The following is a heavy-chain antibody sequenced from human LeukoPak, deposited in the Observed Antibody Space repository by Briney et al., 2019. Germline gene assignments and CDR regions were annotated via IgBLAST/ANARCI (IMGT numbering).Heavy chain of an antibody. Sequence: GGSLRLSCAASGFTFDDYGMSWVRQAPGKGLEWVSGINWNGGSTGYADSVKGRFTISRDKAKNSLYLQMNSLRAEDTALYYCATEGYCSGGSCRPFTFDIWGQGTMVTVSS. D-gene: IGHD2-15*01. CDR2: INWNGGST. J-gene: IGHJ3*02. V-gene: IGHV3-20*04. CDR3: ATEGYCSGGSCRPFTFDI. CDR1: GFTFDDYG.